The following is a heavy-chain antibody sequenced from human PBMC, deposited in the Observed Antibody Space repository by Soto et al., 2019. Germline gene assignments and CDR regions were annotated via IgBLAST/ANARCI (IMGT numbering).Heavy chain of an antibody. Sequence: EVQLLESGGGLVQPGGSLRLSCAASGFTFTTYAMSWVRQAPGMGLEWVSAISGSGGSTYYADSVKGRFTISRDNSQNTLYLQMNSLPAEDTAVYYCAKWAGWPASVYFDYWGQGTLVTVSS. CDR3: AKWAGWPASVYFDY. CDR2: ISGSGGST. J-gene: IGHJ4*02. CDR1: GFTFTTYA. V-gene: IGHV3-23*01.